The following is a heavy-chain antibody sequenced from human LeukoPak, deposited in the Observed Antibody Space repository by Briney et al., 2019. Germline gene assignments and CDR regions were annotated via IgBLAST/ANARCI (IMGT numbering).Heavy chain of an antibody. D-gene: IGHD3-10*01. CDR3: ARHSDVIGAI. V-gene: IGHV5-51*01. J-gene: IGHJ4*02. Sequence: GESLKISCKASGYTFTHRWIGWVRQMSGSGLEWMGIIYPRDSDTIYSPSFQGHVTISADTSINTAYLEWSSLEASDTAIYYCARHSDVIGAIWGQGTLVTVSS. CDR1: GYTFTHRW. CDR2: IYPRDSDT.